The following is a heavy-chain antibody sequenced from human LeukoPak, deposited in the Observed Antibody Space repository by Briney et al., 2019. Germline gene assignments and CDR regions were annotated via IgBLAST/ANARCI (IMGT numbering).Heavy chain of an antibody. CDR2: ISWNSGSI. V-gene: IGHV3-9*01. Sequence: PGGSLRLSCAASGFTVSSNYMSWVRQAPGKGLEWVSGISWNSGSIGYADSVKGRFTISRDNAKNSLYLQMNSLRAEDTALYYCAKDMVGYDTLTGATRGAFDIWGQGTMVTVSS. D-gene: IGHD3-9*01. CDR1: GFTVSSNY. CDR3: AKDMVGYDTLTGATRGAFDI. J-gene: IGHJ3*02.